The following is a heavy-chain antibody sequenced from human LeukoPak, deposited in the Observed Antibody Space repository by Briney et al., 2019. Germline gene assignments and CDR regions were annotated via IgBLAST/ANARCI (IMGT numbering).Heavy chain of an antibody. CDR3: ARGEEAAILFDY. Sequence: SQTLSLTCTVSGGSICSGGYYWSWIRQHPGKGLEWIGYIYYSGSTYYNPSLKSRVTISVDTSKNQFSQKLSSVTAAGTAVYYCARGEEAAILFDYWGQGTLVTVSS. J-gene: IGHJ4*02. CDR2: IYYSGST. V-gene: IGHV4-31*03. CDR1: GGSICSGGYY. D-gene: IGHD2-2*02.